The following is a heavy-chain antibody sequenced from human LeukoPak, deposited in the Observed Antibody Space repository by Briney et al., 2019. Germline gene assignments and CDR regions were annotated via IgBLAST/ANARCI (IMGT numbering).Heavy chain of an antibody. J-gene: IGHJ4*02. D-gene: IGHD5-18*01. CDR3: SRCGYSYGYGGLSSRY. CDR2: ISDRGDST. Sequence: PGGSLRLSCAASGFTFSSYAMSWVRQAPGKGLEWVSVISDRGDSTHYADSVKGRFTISRDNSKNTLYLQMNSLRAEDTAVYYCSRCGYSYGYGGLSSRYWGQGTLVTVSS. CDR1: GFTFSSYA. V-gene: IGHV3-23*01.